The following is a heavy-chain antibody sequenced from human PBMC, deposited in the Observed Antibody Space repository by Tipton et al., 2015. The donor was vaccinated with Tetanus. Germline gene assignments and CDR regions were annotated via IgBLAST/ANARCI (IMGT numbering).Heavy chain of an antibody. CDR1: GFKFEGFA. Sequence: SLRLSCSASGFKFEGFAMFWVRQAPGKGLEWVSRINWNGVNMAYGDSVRGRFTISRDNAKNFLYLQMNSLRPEDTALYYCAKDSVAGGVANFDYWGQGTLVTVSS. D-gene: IGHD2-15*01. J-gene: IGHJ4*02. V-gene: IGHV3-9*01. CDR2: INWNGVNM. CDR3: AKDSVAGGVANFDY.